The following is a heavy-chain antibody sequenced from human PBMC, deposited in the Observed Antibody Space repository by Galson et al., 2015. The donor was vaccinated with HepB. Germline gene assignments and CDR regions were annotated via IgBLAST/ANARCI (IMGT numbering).Heavy chain of an antibody. D-gene: IGHD3-10*01. CDR3: ARDRGVEDLDN. V-gene: IGHV3-33*08. J-gene: IGHJ4*02. CDR1: GFTFSSYG. CDR2: ISSDGGSQ. Sequence: SLRLSCAASGFTFSSYGMHWVRQAPGKGPEWVAMISSDGGSQYYSDSVKGRFTVSRDNSQNMLYLQMDSLRGDDTALYYCARDRGVEDLDNWGQGTLVTVS.